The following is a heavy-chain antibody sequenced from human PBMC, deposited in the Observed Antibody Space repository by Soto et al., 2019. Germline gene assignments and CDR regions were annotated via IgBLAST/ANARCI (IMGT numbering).Heavy chain of an antibody. V-gene: IGHV4-34*01. D-gene: IGHD6-13*01. CDR3: AKDLAAAGTISRYFDY. CDR2: INHRGRT. Sequence: SETLSLTCAVYGGSFRDYYWSWIRQPPGKGLEWIGDINHRGRTNYNPSLKSRVTISVDTSKNQFSLKLSSVTAADTALYYCAKDLAAAGTISRYFDYWGQGTLVTVSS. J-gene: IGHJ4*02. CDR1: GGSFRDYY.